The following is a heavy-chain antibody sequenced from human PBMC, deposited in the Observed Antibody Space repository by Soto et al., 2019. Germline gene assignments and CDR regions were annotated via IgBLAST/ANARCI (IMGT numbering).Heavy chain of an antibody. J-gene: IGHJ4*02. V-gene: IGHV3-30-3*01. CDR3: ARALVVKMGCDY. CDR1: GFTFSSYA. Sequence: PGGSLRLSCAASGFTFSSYAMHWVRQAPGKGLEWVAVISYDGSNKYYADSVKGRFTISRDNSKNTLYLQMNSLRAEDTAVYYCARALVVKMGCDYWGQGTLVTVSS. D-gene: IGHD3-22*01. CDR2: ISYDGSNK.